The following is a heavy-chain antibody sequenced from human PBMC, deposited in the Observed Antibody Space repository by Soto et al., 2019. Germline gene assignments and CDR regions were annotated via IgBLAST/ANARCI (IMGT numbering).Heavy chain of an antibody. CDR2: IYSGGST. D-gene: IGHD3-10*01. J-gene: IGHJ4*02. V-gene: IGHV3-66*01. CDR1: GFTVSSNY. CDR3: ATSPPFGTKSSDY. Sequence: GGSLRLSCAASGFTVSSNYMSWVRQAPGKGLEWVSVIYSGGSTYYADSVKGRFTISRDNSKNTLYLQMNSLRAEDTAVYYCATSPPFGTKSSDYWGQGTLVTVSS.